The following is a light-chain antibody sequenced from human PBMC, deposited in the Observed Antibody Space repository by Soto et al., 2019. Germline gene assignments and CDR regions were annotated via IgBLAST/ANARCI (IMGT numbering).Light chain of an antibody. Sequence: EIVLTQSPATLSLSPGERATHSCRASQSVSSYLAWCQQKPGQAPRLLIYDASNRATGIPDRFSGSGSGTDFTLTISRLEPEDFAVYYCQQYGSSGTFGQGTKVDIK. J-gene: IGKJ1*01. V-gene: IGKV3-20*01. CDR2: DAS. CDR3: QQYGSSGT. CDR1: QSVSSY.